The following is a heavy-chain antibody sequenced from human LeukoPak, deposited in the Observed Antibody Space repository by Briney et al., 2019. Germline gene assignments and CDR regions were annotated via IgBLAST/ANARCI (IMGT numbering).Heavy chain of an antibody. J-gene: IGHJ4*02. CDR1: GGSFSGYY. Sequence: SETLSLTCTVYGGSFSGYYWSWIRQPPGKELEWIGEINHSGSTNYNPSLKSRVTISVDTSKNQFSLKLSSVTAADTAVYYCARGSDIVVVTHYWSQGTLVTVSS. D-gene: IGHD2-21*02. V-gene: IGHV4-34*01. CDR3: ARGSDIVVVTHY. CDR2: INHSGST.